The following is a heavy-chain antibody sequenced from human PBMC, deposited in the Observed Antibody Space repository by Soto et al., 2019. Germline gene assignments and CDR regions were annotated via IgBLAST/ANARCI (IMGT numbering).Heavy chain of an antibody. CDR1: GFTFSSYS. CDR3: ARDHCSSTSCYINLAGYYYYYGMDV. V-gene: IGHV3-21*01. Sequence: GVSLRLSCAASGFTFSSYSMNWVRQAPGKGLEWVSSISSSSSYIYYADSVKGRFTISRDNAKNSLYLQMNSLRAEDTAVYYCARDHCSSTSCYINLAGYYYYYGMDVWGQGTTVTVSS. J-gene: IGHJ6*02. CDR2: ISSSSSYI. D-gene: IGHD2-2*02.